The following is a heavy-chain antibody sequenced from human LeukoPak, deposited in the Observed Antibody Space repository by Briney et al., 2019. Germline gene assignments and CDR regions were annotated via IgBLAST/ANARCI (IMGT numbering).Heavy chain of an antibody. J-gene: IGHJ6*02. CDR3: AADRVRWHRIGMDV. D-gene: IGHD4-23*01. V-gene: IGHV1-58*02. CDR2: IVVGSGNT. Sequence: ASVKVSCKASGFTFTSSAMQWVRQARGRRLEGMGWIVVGSGNTSDAQKFQERVTITRNMSTSTAYMELSSLRSEHTAVYSCAADRVRWHRIGMDVWGQGTTVTVSS. CDR1: GFTFTSSA.